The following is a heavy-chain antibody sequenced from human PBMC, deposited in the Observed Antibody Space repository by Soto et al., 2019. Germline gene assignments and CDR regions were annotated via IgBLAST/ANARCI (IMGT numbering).Heavy chain of an antibody. CDR1: GYTFTSFG. Sequence: QVLLVQSGPELKRPGASVMLSCKASGYTFTSFGFSWVRQAPGQQGLEWVGWISALTGETKFAQRFQDRIDSTTDTETKTGYMELRSLTPDDTAVYFCARDGWSMDTWNDPHFDYWGRGTLVSVSP. J-gene: IGHJ4*02. V-gene: IGHV1-18*01. CDR3: ARDGWSMDTWNDPHFDY. CDR2: ISALTGET. D-gene: IGHD1-1*01.